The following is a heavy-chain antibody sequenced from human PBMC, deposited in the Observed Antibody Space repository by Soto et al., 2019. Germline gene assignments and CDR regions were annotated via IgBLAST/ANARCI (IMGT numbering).Heavy chain of an antibody. CDR3: ARGPVDTAMDYYYYYGMDV. V-gene: IGHV5-51*01. J-gene: IGHJ6*02. CDR1: GYSFTSYW. D-gene: IGHD5-18*01. CDR2: IYPGDSDT. Sequence: PGESLKISCKGSGYSFTSYWIGWVRQMPGKGLEWMGIIYPGDSDTRYSPSFQGQVTISADKSISTAYLQWSSLKASDTAMYHCARGPVDTAMDYYYYYGMDVWGQGTTVTVSS.